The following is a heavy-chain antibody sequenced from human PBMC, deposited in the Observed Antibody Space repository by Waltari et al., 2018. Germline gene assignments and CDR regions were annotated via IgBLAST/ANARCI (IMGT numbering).Heavy chain of an antibody. V-gene: IGHV3-66*02. CDR1: GFTVSSNY. J-gene: IGHJ3*02. D-gene: IGHD1-26*01. CDR2: IYSGCST. CDR3: LGDPVGATWRLGAFDI. Sequence: EVQLVESGGGLVQPGGSLRLSCAASGFTVSSNYMSWVRQAPGKGLEWVSVIYSGCSTYYADSVKGRFTISRDNSKNTLYLQMNSLRAEDTAVYYCLGDPVGATWRLGAFDIWGQGTMVTVSS.